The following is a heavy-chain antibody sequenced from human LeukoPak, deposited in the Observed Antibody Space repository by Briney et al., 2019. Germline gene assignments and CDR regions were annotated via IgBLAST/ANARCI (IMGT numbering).Heavy chain of an antibody. CDR2: INHSGST. D-gene: IGHD3-22*01. J-gene: IGHJ4*02. CDR3: ARGKGYYDSSGSSPAFGY. Sequence: SETLSLTCAVYGGSFSGYYWSWIRQPPGKGLEWIGEINHSGSTNYNPSLKSRVTISVDTSKNQFSLKLSSVTAADTAVYYCARGKGYYDSSGSSPAFGYWGQGTLVTVSS. CDR1: GGSFSGYY. V-gene: IGHV4-34*01.